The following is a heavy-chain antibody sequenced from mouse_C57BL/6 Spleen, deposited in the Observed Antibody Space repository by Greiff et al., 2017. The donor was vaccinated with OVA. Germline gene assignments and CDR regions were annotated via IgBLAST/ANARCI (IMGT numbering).Heavy chain of an antibody. CDR3: ACAHLYNYGPYYFDF. CDR2: IHPNSGST. J-gene: IGHJ2*01. V-gene: IGHV1-64*01. D-gene: IGHD2-12*01. Sequence: QVQLQQPGAELVKPGASVKLSCKASGYTFTSYWMHWVKQRPGQGLEWIGMIHPNSGSTNYNEKFKSKATLTVDKAYSTAYMQLSSLTSEDSAVDYCACAHLYNYGPYYFDFWGQGTTLTVSS. CDR1: GYTFTSYW.